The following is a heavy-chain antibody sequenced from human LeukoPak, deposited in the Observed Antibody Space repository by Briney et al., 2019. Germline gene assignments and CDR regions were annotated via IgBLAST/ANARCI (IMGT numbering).Heavy chain of an antibody. D-gene: IGHD2-2*01. CDR3: ARDWGCTDTRCYLGMDV. CDR1: GFTVSGNY. V-gene: IGHV3-66*01. Sequence: GGSLRLSCAASGFTVSGNYMNWVRQAPGKGLEWVSVSGGSTYYADSVKGRFTISRDNSKNTLYLQMNSLRAEDTAVYYCARDWGCTDTRCYLGMDVWGQGTTVTVSS. J-gene: IGHJ6*02. CDR2: SGGST.